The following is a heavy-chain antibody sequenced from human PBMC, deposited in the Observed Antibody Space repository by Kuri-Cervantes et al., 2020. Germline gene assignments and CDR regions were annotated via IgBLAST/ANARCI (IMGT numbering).Heavy chain of an antibody. CDR2: IDHSGST. J-gene: IGHJ4*02. V-gene: IGHV4-34*01. Sequence: GSLRLSCAVYRGSFSGYYWTWIRQPPGKGLEWIGEIDHSGSTNYHPSLKRRVTISVDTSKNQFSLKLSSVTAADTAVYYCARAEGAGTGGIAVAGTCPFDYWGQGTLVTVSS. D-gene: IGHD6-19*01. CDR3: ARAEGAGTGGIAVAGTCPFDY. CDR1: RGSFSGYY.